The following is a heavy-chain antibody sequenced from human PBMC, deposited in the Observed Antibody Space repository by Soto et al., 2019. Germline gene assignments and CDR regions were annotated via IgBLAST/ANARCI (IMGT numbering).Heavy chain of an antibody. J-gene: IGHJ5*02. CDR3: ARSIAARLNWFDP. Sequence: EVQLVESGGGLVQPGGSLSLSCAASGFTFSSYWMSWVRQAPGKWLEWVANIKQDGSEKYYVDSVKGRFTISRDNAKNSLYLQMNSLRAEDTAVYYCARSIAARLNWFDPWGQGTLVTVSS. CDR2: IKQDGSEK. CDR1: GFTFSSYW. V-gene: IGHV3-7*01. D-gene: IGHD6-6*01.